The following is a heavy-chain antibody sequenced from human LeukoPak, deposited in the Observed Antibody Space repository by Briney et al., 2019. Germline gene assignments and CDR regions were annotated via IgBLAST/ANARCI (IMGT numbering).Heavy chain of an antibody. Sequence: ASVKVSCKASGYTFTSYYMHWVRQAPGQGLEWMGIINPSGGSTSYAQKFPGRVTMTRDTSTSTVYMELSSLRSEDTAVYYCARVGLERHFDYWGQGTLVTVSS. CDR2: INPSGGST. CDR3: ARVGLERHFDY. J-gene: IGHJ4*02. V-gene: IGHV1-46*01. CDR1: GYTFTSYY. D-gene: IGHD1-1*01.